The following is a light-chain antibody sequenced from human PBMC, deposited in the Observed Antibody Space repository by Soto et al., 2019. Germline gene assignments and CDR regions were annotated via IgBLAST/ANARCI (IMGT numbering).Light chain of an antibody. V-gene: IGKV3D-7*01. Sequence: EIVLTQSPVTLSLSPGERATLSCRASQTVSIMYLSWFQQKPGQAPRLLIYGTSTRATGIPVRFSGSGSGKDFTLTISSLQPEDFAVYFCHQDFNLPWTFGQGTKVEIK. CDR2: GTS. CDR3: HQDFNLPWT. J-gene: IGKJ1*01. CDR1: QTVSIMY.